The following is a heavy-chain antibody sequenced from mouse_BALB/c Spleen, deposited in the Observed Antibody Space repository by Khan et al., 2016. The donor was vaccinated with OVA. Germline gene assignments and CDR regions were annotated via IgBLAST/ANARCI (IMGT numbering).Heavy chain of an antibody. J-gene: IGHJ1*01. V-gene: IGHV4-1*02. Sequence: EVKLLESGGGLVQPGGSLKLSCAASGFDFSRYCMSWVRQAPGKGLEWIGEINPDSSTINYTPSLKDKVIISRDNAKNTLYLQMSNVRSEDTAVYYCASYDGYYWYFYVWGAGTTGTVSS. CDR1: GFDFSRYC. CDR2: INPDSSTI. D-gene: IGHD2-3*01. CDR3: ASYDGYYWYFYV.